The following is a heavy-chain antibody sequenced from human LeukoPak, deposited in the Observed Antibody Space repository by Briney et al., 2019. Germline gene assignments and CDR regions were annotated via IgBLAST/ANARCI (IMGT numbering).Heavy chain of an antibody. V-gene: IGHV3-48*01. D-gene: IGHD4-17*01. Sequence: GGSLRLSCSASGFTFSSYSMNWVRQAPGKGLEWVSYISGSSSPIYYVDSVKGRFTISRDNSKNTLYLQMDSLRVDDTAVYYCGRDPNGDYIGAFDFWGQGTKVTVSS. CDR2: ISGSSSPI. CDR3: GRDPNGDYIGAFDF. CDR1: GFTFSSYS. J-gene: IGHJ3*01.